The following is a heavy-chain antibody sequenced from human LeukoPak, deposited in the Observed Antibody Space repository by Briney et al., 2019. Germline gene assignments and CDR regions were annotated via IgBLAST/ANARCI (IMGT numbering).Heavy chain of an antibody. J-gene: IGHJ4*02. D-gene: IGHD1-14*01. V-gene: IGHV3-7*01. CDR2: IRQDGDQT. Sequence: GGSLRLSCAASGFTFSAYWMLWVRQAPGKGLEGLADIRQDGDQTYYADSVKGRFTISRDNAKNSLYLQLNSLRAEDTAVYYCAKDLASTGALDLWGQGTLVTVSS. CDR3: AKDLASTGALDL. CDR1: GFTFSAYW.